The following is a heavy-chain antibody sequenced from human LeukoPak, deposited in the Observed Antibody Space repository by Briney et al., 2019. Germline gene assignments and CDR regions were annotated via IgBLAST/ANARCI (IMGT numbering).Heavy chain of an antibody. D-gene: IGHD2-15*01. CDR2: IYYSGST. CDR1: GGSISSYY. J-gene: IGHJ3*02. V-gene: IGHV4-59*01. CDR3: ARLSIVVVVAATPDAFDI. Sequence: SETLSLTCTVSGGSISSYYWSWIRQPPGKGLEWIGYIYYSGSTNYNPSLKSRVTISVDTSKYQFSLKLSSVTAADTAVYYCARLSIVVVVAATPDAFDIWGQGTMVTVSS.